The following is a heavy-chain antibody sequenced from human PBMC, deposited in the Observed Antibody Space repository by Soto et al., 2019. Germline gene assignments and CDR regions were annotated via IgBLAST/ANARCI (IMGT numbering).Heavy chain of an antibody. J-gene: IGHJ4*02. D-gene: IGHD4-4*01. V-gene: IGHV3-73*02. CDR2: TRSKSQSYAT. CDR3: TRHTVDY. Sequence: EVQLVESGGDLVQPGGSLKLSCAASGFSFSESAIHWVRQASGKGLEWVGRTRSKSQSYATAFAASVKGRFTISRDYTKNTVYLQMNSLRTEDTAVYYCTRHTVDYLGQGTLVTVSS. CDR1: GFSFSESA.